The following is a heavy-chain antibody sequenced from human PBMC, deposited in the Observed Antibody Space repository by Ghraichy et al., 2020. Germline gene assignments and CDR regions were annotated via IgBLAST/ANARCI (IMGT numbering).Heavy chain of an antibody. V-gene: IGHV1-2*02. J-gene: IGHJ3*02. Sequence: ASVKVSCKASGYTFTGYYMHWVRQAPGQGLECMGWINPNSGGTNYAQKFQGRVTMTRDTSISTAYMELSRLRSDDTAVYYCARDKIEIQLERLDAFDIWGQGTMVTVSS. D-gene: IGHD1-1*01. CDR2: INPNSGGT. CDR1: GYTFTGYY. CDR3: ARDKIEIQLERLDAFDI.